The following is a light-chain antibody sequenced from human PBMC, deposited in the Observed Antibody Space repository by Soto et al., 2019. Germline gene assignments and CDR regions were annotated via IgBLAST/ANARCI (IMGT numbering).Light chain of an antibody. V-gene: IGKV2-30*02. CDR2: QVS. Sequence: DIVMTQSPLSLPVTLGQSASISCRPSQSLVHSDGNTYLVWLHQRPGQSPRRLIYQVSNRDSGVPDRFGGSGSGIDFTLKISRVEAEDVGIYYCMQGTYWPYTFGQGTKLEIK. J-gene: IGKJ2*01. CDR3: MQGTYWPYT. CDR1: QSLVHSDGNTY.